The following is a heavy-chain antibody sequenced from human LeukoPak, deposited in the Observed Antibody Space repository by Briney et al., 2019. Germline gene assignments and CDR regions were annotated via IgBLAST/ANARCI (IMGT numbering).Heavy chain of an antibody. CDR1: GYIFNNYA. Sequence: GGSLRLSCAGSGYIFNNYAMHWVRQPPGKGLEWVSGISWNRGSIDYADSVKGRFTISRDNAKNSLYLQMNSLRVEDTAFYYGAKDNRRHYTSGPNPDSLHWGQGALVTVSS. V-gene: IGHV3-9*01. CDR2: ISWNRGSI. J-gene: IGHJ4*02. D-gene: IGHD6-19*01. CDR3: AKDNRRHYTSGPNPDSLH.